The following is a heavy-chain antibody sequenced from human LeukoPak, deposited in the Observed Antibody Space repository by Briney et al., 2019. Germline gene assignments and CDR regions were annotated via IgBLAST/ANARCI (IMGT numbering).Heavy chain of an antibody. CDR1: GFTFDDYG. CDR2: INWNGGST. V-gene: IGHV3-20*04. J-gene: IGHJ4*02. CDR3: AKGLRSYYFDY. Sequence: PGGSLRLSCAASGFTFDDYGMSWVRQAPGKGLEWVSGINWNGGSTGYADSVKGRFTISRDNSKNTLYLQMNSLRAEDTAVYYCAKGLRSYYFDYWGQGTLVTVSS.